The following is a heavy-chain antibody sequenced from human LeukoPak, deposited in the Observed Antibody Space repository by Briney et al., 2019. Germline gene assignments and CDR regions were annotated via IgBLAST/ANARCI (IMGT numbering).Heavy chain of an antibody. Sequence: ASVKVSCKASGYTFTSYGINWVRQAPGQGLEWMGWISAYNGNTNYAQKLQGRVTMTIDTSTNTAYMEVRSLGSDDTAVYYCARRLTDSSGYYPYYYYGMDVWGQGTTVTVSS. J-gene: IGHJ6*02. CDR3: ARRLTDSSGYYPYYYYGMDV. CDR1: GYTFTSYG. CDR2: ISAYNGNT. D-gene: IGHD3-22*01. V-gene: IGHV1-18*01.